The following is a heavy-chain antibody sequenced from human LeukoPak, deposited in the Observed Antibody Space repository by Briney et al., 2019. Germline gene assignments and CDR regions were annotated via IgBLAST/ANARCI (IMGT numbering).Heavy chain of an antibody. V-gene: IGHV4-30-4*01. CDR1: GVSINSGDYF. Sequence: ASQTLSLTCTVSGVSINSGDYFWSWIRQPPGKGLEWIGTIYYSGSTYYNPSLKSRVTISVDTSKNQFSLKLSSVTAADTAVYYCARVAVPPYCSGGSCYSDLFDYWGQGTLVTVSS. D-gene: IGHD2-15*01. CDR3: ARVAVPPYCSGGSCYSDLFDY. CDR2: IYYSGST. J-gene: IGHJ4*02.